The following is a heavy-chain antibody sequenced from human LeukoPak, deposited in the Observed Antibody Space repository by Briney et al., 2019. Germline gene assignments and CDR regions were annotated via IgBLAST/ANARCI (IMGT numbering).Heavy chain of an antibody. D-gene: IGHD6-19*01. Sequence: GASVKVSCKASGGTFSSYAISWVRQAPGQGLGWMGWISAYNGDTKYAQNLQGRVTLTTYTSTTTAYLELRSLRSDDTAVYYCARDPSNTSGWKTWFDPWGQGTLVTVSS. CDR3: ARDPSNTSGWKTWFDP. V-gene: IGHV1-18*01. J-gene: IGHJ5*02. CDR2: ISAYNGDT. CDR1: GGTFSSYA.